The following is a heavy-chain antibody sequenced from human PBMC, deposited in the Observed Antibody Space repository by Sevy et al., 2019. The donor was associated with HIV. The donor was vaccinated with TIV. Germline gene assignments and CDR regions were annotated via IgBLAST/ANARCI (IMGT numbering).Heavy chain of an antibody. Sequence: ASVKVSCKASGGTFSSYDISWVRQAPGQGLEWMGWIIPIFGTANYAQKFQGRVTITADESTGTAYMELSSLRSEDTAVYYCERARPALGVVPAVPILGYHGMDVWGQGTTVTVSS. CDR2: IIPIFGTA. D-gene: IGHD2-2*01. CDR3: ERARPALGVVPAVPILGYHGMDV. V-gene: IGHV1-69*13. CDR1: GGTFSSYD. J-gene: IGHJ6*02.